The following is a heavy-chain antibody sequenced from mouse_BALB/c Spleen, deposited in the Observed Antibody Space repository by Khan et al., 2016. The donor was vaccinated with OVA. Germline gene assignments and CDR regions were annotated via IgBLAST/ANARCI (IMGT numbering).Heavy chain of an antibody. Sequence: VQLQQSGPDLVKPGASMKISCKASGYSFTGYYIHWVKQSHGKSLEWIGRVNPNNGGTSYNQKFKGKAILTVDKSSNTAYMELPSLTSEDCAVYYCTIYQGYFDVWGAGTTVTGSS. J-gene: IGHJ1*01. CDR2: VNPNNGGT. V-gene: IGHV1-26*01. CDR3: TIYQGYFDV. CDR1: GYSFTGYY.